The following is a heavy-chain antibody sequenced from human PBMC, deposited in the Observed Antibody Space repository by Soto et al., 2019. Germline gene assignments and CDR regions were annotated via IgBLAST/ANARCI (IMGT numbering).Heavy chain of an antibody. J-gene: IGHJ6*02. CDR2: ISYDGSNK. V-gene: IGHV3-30*18. D-gene: IGHD3-3*01. CDR1: GFTFSSYG. Sequence: QVQLVESGGGVVQPGRSLRLSCAASGFTFSSYGMHWVRQAPGKGLEWVAVISYDGSNKYYADSVKGRFTISRDNSKNTLYLQMNSLRAEDTAVYYCAKADGVVPYYYYYGMDVWGQGTTVTVSS. CDR3: AKADGVVPYYYYYGMDV.